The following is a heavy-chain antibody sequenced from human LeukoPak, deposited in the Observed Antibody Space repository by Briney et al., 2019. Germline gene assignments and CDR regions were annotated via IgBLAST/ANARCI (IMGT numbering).Heavy chain of an antibody. CDR1: GYTFTSYG. Sequence: GASVKVSCKASGYTFTSYGISWVRQAPGQGLEWMGWISGYNGNTNYEQKLQGRVTMTTDTSTSTAYMELRSLRSDDTAMYYCARDGYYYDDSGPVVYWGQGTLVTVSS. CDR3: ARDGYYYDDSGPVVY. V-gene: IGHV1-18*01. J-gene: IGHJ4*02. CDR2: ISGYNGNT. D-gene: IGHD3-22*01.